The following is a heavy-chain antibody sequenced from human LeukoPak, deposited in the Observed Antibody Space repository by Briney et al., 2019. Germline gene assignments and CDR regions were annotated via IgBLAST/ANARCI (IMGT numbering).Heavy chain of an antibody. V-gene: IGHV4-34*01. Sequence: SETLSLTCAVYGGSCSGFYWSWIRQPPGKGLEWIGEINHSGSTNYNPSLKSRVTISVDTSKNQFSLKLSSVTAADTAVYYCARPKCSSTSCQRAFGYWGQATLVTVPS. CDR3: ARPKCSSTSCQRAFGY. D-gene: IGHD2-2*01. J-gene: IGHJ4*02. CDR1: GGSCSGFY. CDR2: INHSGST.